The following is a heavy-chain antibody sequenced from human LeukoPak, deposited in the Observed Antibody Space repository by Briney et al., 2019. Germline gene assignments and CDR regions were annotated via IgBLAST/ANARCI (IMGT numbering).Heavy chain of an antibody. CDR1: GYTFTDYY. J-gene: IGHJ3*02. D-gene: IGHD6-19*01. V-gene: IGHV1-2*02. Sequence: ASVKVSCKASGYTFTDYYMHWVRQAPGQGFEWLGWINPNSGDANYPEKFRGRVTKTCDTSITTAYMELSRLTSDDTAVYYCARNLYTPSGWTDVFEIWGQGTMVTVAS. CDR3: ARNLYTPSGWTDVFEI. CDR2: INPNSGDA.